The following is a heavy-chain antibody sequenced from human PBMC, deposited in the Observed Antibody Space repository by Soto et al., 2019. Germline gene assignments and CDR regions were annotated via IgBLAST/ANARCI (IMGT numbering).Heavy chain of an antibody. CDR3: ASWNWNSYYFDY. Sequence: PWETLSLTCAVSGYSISSGYYWGWIRQPPGKGLEWIGSIYHSGNTFYNPSLKSRVTISVDTSKNQFSLKLNSVTAADTAVYYCASWNWNSYYFDYWGQGTLVTVSS. D-gene: IGHD1-7*01. V-gene: IGHV4-38-2*01. CDR1: GYSISSGYY. CDR2: IYHSGNT. J-gene: IGHJ4*02.